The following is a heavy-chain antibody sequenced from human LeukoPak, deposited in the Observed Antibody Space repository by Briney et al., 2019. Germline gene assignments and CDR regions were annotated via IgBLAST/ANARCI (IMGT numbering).Heavy chain of an antibody. CDR1: GFTFSSYA. CDR3: AKDSYSGSYDY. Sequence: GGSLRLPCAASGFTFSSYAMSWVRQAPGKELEWVSAISGSGGSTYYADSVKGRFTISRDNSKNTLYLQMNSLRAEDTAVYYCAKDSYSGSYDYWGQGTLVTVSS. J-gene: IGHJ4*02. V-gene: IGHV3-23*01. D-gene: IGHD1-26*01. CDR2: ISGSGGST.